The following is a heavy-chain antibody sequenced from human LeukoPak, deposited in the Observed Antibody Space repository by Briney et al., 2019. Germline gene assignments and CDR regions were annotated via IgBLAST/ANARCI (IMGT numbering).Heavy chain of an antibody. CDR3: AALRFLEWLGDNLGPFDY. D-gene: IGHD3-3*01. CDR1: GHTLIDLS. V-gene: IGHV1-24*01. J-gene: IGHJ4*02. CDR2: FHPESGRV. Sequence: GASVKVSCKVSGHTLIDLSIHWVRQAPGKGLEWMAGFHPESGRVISTQNFQGRVTITKDTSTDTTYMELSSLRSEDTAVYYCAALRFLEWLGDNLGPFDYWGQGTLVTVSS.